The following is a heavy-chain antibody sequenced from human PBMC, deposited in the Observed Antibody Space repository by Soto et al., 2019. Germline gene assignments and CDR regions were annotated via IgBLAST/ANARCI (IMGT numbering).Heavy chain of an antibody. CDR1: GGTFSSYA. CDR3: AKSRAYSSSSLHWFDP. D-gene: IGHD6-6*01. V-gene: IGHV1-69*13. CDR2: IIPIFGTA. Sequence: ASVRVSCKASGGTFSSYAISWVRQAPGQGLEWMGGIIPIFGTANYAQKFQGRVTITADESTSTAYMELSSLRSEDTAVYYCAKSRAYSSSSLHWFDPWGQGTLVTVLL. J-gene: IGHJ5*02.